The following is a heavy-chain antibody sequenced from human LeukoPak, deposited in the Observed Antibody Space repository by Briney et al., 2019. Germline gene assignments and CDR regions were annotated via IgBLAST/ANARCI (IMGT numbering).Heavy chain of an antibody. J-gene: IGHJ4*02. Sequence: PGRSLRLSCAASGFTFDDYAMHWVRQAPGKGLEWVSGISWNSGSIDYAGSVKGRFTISRDNAKNSLYLQMGSLRVEDTALYYCAADKGTMEMDYWGQGTLVTVSS. CDR3: AADKGTMEMDY. V-gene: IGHV3-9*01. CDR2: ISWNSGSI. D-gene: IGHD1-14*01. CDR1: GFTFDDYA.